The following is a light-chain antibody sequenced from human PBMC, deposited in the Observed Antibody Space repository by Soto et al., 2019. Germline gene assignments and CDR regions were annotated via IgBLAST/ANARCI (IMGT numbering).Light chain of an antibody. Sequence: DIQMTQSPSTLSASVGDRVTITCRASQSISTRLAWYQQKPGKAPKLLIYDVSSLESGVPSGFSGSGSGTEFTLTISSLQPDDFAAYYCQHCNTSWTFGQGTKVDIK. V-gene: IGKV1-5*01. J-gene: IGKJ1*01. CDR1: QSISTR. CDR2: DVS. CDR3: QHCNTSWT.